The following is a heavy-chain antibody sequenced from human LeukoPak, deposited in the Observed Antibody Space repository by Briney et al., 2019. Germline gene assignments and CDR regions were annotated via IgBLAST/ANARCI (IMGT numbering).Heavy chain of an antibody. Sequence: SETLSLTCTVSGGSISSSSYYWGWIRQPPGKGLEWIGSIYYSGSTYYNPSLKSRVAIPVDTSKNQFSLKLSSVTAADTAVYYCARQFSSSWYNLYYYYYYMDIWGKGTTVTVSS. D-gene: IGHD6-13*01. CDR2: IYYSGST. V-gene: IGHV4-39*01. CDR3: ARQFSSSWYNLYYYYYYMDI. CDR1: GGSISSSSYY. J-gene: IGHJ6*03.